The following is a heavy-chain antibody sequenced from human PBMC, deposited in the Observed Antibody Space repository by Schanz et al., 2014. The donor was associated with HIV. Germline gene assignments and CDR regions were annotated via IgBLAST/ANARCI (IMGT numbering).Heavy chain of an antibody. CDR2: VNPKSGNT. CDR3: ARRRGWGSYRYFPYGLDV. D-gene: IGHD3-16*02. CDR1: GYSFTSYD. J-gene: IGHJ6*02. Sequence: QVQLVQSGAEVQKPGASVKVSCKASGYSFTSYDINWVRQATGQGLEWMGWVNPKSGNTGYAQKFQGRVTMTRNTSISTAYMELSSLGSEDTAMYYCARRRGWGSYRYFPYGLDVWGQGTTVTVS. V-gene: IGHV1-8*02.